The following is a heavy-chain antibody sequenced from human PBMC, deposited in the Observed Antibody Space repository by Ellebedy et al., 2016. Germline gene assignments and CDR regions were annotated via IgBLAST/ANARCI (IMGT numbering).Heavy chain of an antibody. CDR1: GGSISSDTYY. J-gene: IGHJ5*02. D-gene: IGHD3-10*01. CDR2: MDYRGNT. CDR3: ARDQSNGSWNCVAWFDP. Sequence: SETLSLTCTVSGGSISSDTYYWGWIRQSPGKGLEWIGGMDYRGNTYYNPSLKSRAIISVDTSKNEFSLRLRSVTAADTAVYYCARDQSNGSWNCVAWFDPWGQGTLVTVSS. V-gene: IGHV4-39*07.